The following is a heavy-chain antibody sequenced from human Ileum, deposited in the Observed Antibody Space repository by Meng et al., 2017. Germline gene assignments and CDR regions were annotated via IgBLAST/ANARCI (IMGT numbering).Heavy chain of an antibody. CDR3: ARYRSGSSDY. CDR2: VDNGGSDT. V-gene: IGHV3-74*01. J-gene: IGHJ4*02. CDR1: GFTLSNYW. D-gene: IGHD6-19*01. Sequence: EVRRVEAGGRLVQAGGCLRLACTASGFTLSNYWVHWVRQAPGTGLVWVSRVDNGGSDTIYADSVRGRFTISKDHAKNTVYLQMNSLRADDTAVYYCARYRSGSSDYWGPGTLVTVSS.